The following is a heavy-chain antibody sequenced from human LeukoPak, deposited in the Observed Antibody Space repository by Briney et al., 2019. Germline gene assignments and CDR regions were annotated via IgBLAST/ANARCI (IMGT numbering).Heavy chain of an antibody. CDR2: IIPIFGTA. CDR3: ARDLGVTRLNYYYYYYMDV. J-gene: IGHJ6*03. D-gene: IGHD4-23*01. V-gene: IGHV1-69*06. Sequence: ASVKVSCTASGGTFSSYAISWVRQAPGQGLEWMGGIIPIFGTANYAQKFQGRVTITADKSTSTAYMELSSLRSEDTAVYYCARDLGVTRLNYYYYYYMDVWGKGTTVTVSS. CDR1: GGTFSSYA.